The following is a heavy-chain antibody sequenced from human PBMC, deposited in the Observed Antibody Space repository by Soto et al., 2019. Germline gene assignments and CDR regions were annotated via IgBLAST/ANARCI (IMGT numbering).Heavy chain of an antibody. V-gene: IGHV3-21*01. J-gene: IGHJ3*01. D-gene: IGHD3-22*01. CDR1: GFSFSCYN. Sequence: GGSLRLSCAASGFSFSCYNMNWVRQSPGKGLEWVSSISGDSNYIYYADSVQGRFTISRDNAKNSVYLQMNSLRAEDTAVYYCARVVYFDRSAYGLWGQGTMVTVSS. CDR3: ARVVYFDRSAYGL. CDR2: ISGDSNYI.